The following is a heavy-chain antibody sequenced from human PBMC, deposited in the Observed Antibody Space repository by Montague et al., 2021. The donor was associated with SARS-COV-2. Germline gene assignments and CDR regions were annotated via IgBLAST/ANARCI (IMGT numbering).Heavy chain of an antibody. Sequence: SETLSLTCAVYGGSFSGYHWTWIRQSPGKGLEWIGEINTSGSTNXNPSLKSRITISGDTSKNQFFLKLTSVTAADTAVYYCARGRIDVNMIVVVVAGASFYMDVWGKGTTVTVSS. CDR2: INTSGST. V-gene: IGHV4-34*01. CDR1: GGSFSGYH. J-gene: IGHJ6*03. D-gene: IGHD3-22*01. CDR3: ARGRIDVNMIVVVVAGASFYMDV.